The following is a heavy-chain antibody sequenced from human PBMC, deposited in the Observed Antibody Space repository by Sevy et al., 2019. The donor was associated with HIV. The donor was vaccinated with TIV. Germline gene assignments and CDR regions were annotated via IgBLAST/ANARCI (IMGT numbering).Heavy chain of an antibody. J-gene: IGHJ4*02. D-gene: IGHD3-3*01. CDR3: ARDPTQRGAYYDFWSGYFDY. CDR1: GFTFSSSA. CDR2: ISYDGSNK. Sequence: GGSLRLSCAASGFTFSSSAMHWVRQAPGKGLEWVAVISYDGSNKYYADSVKGRFTISRDDSKNTLYLRMNSLRNEDTAVYYCARDPTQRGAYYDFWSGYFDYWGQRTLVTVSS. V-gene: IGHV3-30-3*01.